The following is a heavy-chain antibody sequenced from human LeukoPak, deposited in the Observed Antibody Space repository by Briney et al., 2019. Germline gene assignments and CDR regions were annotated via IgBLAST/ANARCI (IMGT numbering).Heavy chain of an antibody. D-gene: IGHD3-22*01. CDR3: ARDSPSSSGYWVWFDP. V-gene: IGHV4-61*01. Sequence: PSETLSLTCTVSGGSVSSGSYYWSWIRQPPGKGLEWIGYIYNSGSTNYNPSFKSRVTISVDTSKNQFSLTLSSVTAADTAVYYCARDSPSSSGYWVWFDPWGQGTLVTVSS. CDR2: IYNSGST. J-gene: IGHJ5*02. CDR1: GGSVSSGSYY.